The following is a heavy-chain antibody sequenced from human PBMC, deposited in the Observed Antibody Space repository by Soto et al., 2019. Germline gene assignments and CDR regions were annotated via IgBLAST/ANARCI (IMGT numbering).Heavy chain of an antibody. CDR1: GGSISSGGSS. Sequence: SETLSLTCAVSGGSISSGGSSWSWIRQPPGKGLEWIGYIYHSGSTYYNPSLKSRVTISVDRSKNQSSLKLSSVTAADTAVYYCARAGDSSGPVALGYWGQGTLVTVSS. D-gene: IGHD6-19*01. J-gene: IGHJ4*02. V-gene: IGHV4-30-2*01. CDR2: IYHSGST. CDR3: ARAGDSSGPVALGY.